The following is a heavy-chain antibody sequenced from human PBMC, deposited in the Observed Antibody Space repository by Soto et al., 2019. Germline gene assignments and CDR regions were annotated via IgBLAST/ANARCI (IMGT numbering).Heavy chain of an antibody. V-gene: IGHV4-4*02. D-gene: IGHD1-26*01. CDR2: IYQSGST. Sequence: QVQLQESGPGLVQPSGTLSLTCAVSGAFISSGTWWSWVRQPPGKGLEWIGEIYQSGSTHFNPSLQSRVTISVDKSKNQFSLTLSSVTAADTAVYYCARNLGGRLFGMDVWGQGTTVTVSS. CDR1: GAFISSGTW. CDR3: ARNLGGRLFGMDV. J-gene: IGHJ6*02.